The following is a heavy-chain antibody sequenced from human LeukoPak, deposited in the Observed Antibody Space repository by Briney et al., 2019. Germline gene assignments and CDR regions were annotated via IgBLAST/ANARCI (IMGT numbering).Heavy chain of an antibody. V-gene: IGHV1-46*01. J-gene: IGHJ4*02. CDR3: ARGTTDDY. CDR2: INPSGGST. Sequence: ASVKVSCKASGYTFTRYYIDWVRQAPGQGLEWMGVINPSGGSTRYAQKFQGRVTMTGDTSTRTVYMELSSLTSADTAVYYCARGTTDDYWGQGTPVTASS. CDR1: GYTFTRYY. D-gene: IGHD1-1*01.